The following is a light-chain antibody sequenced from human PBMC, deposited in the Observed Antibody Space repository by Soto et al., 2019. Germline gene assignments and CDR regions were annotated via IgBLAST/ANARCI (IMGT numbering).Light chain of an antibody. CDR2: GAS. Sequence: DIVLTQSPGSLSLSPGERATLSCRASQSVDSSFFAWYQQKPGQAPRLLIYGASKRATGTPDRFSGSGSGTDFTLTISSLQSEDFAVYYCQQYNNWPPLTFGGGTKVEIK. CDR1: QSVDSSF. J-gene: IGKJ4*01. V-gene: IGKV3-20*01. CDR3: QQYNNWPPLT.